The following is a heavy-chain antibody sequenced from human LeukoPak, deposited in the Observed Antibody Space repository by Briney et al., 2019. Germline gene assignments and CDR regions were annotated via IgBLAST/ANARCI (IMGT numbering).Heavy chain of an antibody. CDR3: ARDGEGIVGDY. CDR1: GGTFSSYA. V-gene: IGHV1-2*02. D-gene: IGHD1-26*01. CDR2: INPNSGGT. Sequence: ASVKVSCKASGGTFSSYAISWVRQAPGQGLEWMGWINPNSGGTNYAQKFQGRVTMTRDTSISTAYMELSRLRSDDTAVYYCARDGEGIVGDYWGQGTLVTVSS. J-gene: IGHJ4*02.